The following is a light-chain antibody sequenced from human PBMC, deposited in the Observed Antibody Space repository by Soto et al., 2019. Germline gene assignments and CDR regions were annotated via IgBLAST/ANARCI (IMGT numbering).Light chain of an antibody. Sequence: ALTQPASVSGSPGQSITISCTGTSSDVGGYNYVSWSQQHPGKAPKLVIYEVSNRPSGVSNRFSGSKSGNTASLIISGLQAEDEADYYCFSFTRSSTWVFGGGTKVTVL. J-gene: IGLJ3*02. CDR1: SSDVGGYNY. CDR2: EVS. V-gene: IGLV2-14*01. CDR3: FSFTRSSTWV.